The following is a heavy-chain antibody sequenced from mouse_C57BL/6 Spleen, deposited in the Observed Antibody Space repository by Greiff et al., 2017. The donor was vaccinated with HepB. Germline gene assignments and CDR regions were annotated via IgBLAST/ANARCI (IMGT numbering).Heavy chain of an antibody. CDR1: GFTFSDYG. D-gene: IGHD2-5*01. V-gene: IGHV5-17*01. Sequence: DVQLVESGGGLVKPGGSLKLSCAASGFTFSDYGMHWVRQAPEKGLEWVAYISSGSSNIYYADTVKGRFTISRDNAKNTLFLQMTSLRSEDTAMYYCARDYSNYFDYWGQGTTLTVSS. CDR3: ARDYSNYFDY. CDR2: ISSGSSNI. J-gene: IGHJ2*01.